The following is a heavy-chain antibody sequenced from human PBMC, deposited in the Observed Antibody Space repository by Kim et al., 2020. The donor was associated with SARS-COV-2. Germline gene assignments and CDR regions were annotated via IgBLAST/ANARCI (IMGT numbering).Heavy chain of an antibody. CDR3: ARDLGSGYGFDY. V-gene: IGHV3-7*03. D-gene: IGHD3-22*01. Sequence: YYGDSVKGRFTIARDNAKNSLYLQMNSLRAEDTAVYYCARDLGSGYGFDYWGQGTLVTVSS. J-gene: IGHJ4*02.